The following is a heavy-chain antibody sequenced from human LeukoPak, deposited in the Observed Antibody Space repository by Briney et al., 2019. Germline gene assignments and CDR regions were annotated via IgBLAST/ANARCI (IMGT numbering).Heavy chain of an antibody. V-gene: IGHV1-69*13. J-gene: IGHJ4*02. D-gene: IGHD2-15*01. CDR1: GGTFSSYA. CDR3: ARGRAGFSYYFDY. Sequence: SVKVSCTASGGTFSSYAISWVRQAPGQGLEWMGGIIPIFGTANYAQKFQGRVTITADESTSTAYVELSSLRSEDTAVYYCARGRAGFSYYFDYWGQGTLVTVSS. CDR2: IIPIFGTA.